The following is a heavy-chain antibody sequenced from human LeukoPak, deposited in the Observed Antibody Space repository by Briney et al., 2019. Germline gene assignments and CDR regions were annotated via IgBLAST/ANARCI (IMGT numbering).Heavy chain of an antibody. CDR3: ARGPYDSSSTFDY. V-gene: IGHV3-23*01. CDR1: LYNFSNYA. D-gene: IGHD3-22*01. CDR2: ISGSGDKT. J-gene: IGHJ4*02. Sequence: GGALRLSCAASLYNFSNYALSWVRAAPRKGLEWVSAISGSGDKTYYAQSAKGRFTISRDNSKNTLYLQMNSLRAEDTAVYYCARGPYDSSSTFDYWGQGTLVTVSS.